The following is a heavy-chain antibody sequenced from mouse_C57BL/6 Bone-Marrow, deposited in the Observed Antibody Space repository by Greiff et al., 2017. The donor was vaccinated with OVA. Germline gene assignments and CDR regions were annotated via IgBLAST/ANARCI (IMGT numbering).Heavy chain of an antibody. J-gene: IGHJ4*01. CDR3: ARHFYYGSSVYAMDY. D-gene: IGHD1-1*01. CDR2: ISNGGGST. Sequence: EVKLVESGGGLVQPGGSLKLSCAASGFTFSDYYMYWVRQTPEKRLEWVAYISNGGGSTYYPDTVKGRFTISRDNAKNTLYLQMSRLKSQDTPMYYCARHFYYGSSVYAMDYWGQGTSVTVSS. CDR1: GFTFSDYY. V-gene: IGHV5-12*01.